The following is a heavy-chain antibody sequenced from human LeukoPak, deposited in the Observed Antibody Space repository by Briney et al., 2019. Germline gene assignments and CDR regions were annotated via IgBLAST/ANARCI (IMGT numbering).Heavy chain of an antibody. J-gene: IGHJ6*02. Sequence: GGSLRLSCAASGFTFSSYWMHWVRQAPGKGLVWVSRINSDGSSTSYADSVKGRFTISRDNSKNTLYLQMNSLRAEDTAVYYCAKDELDDFWSGYYSYYYYYGMDVWGQGTTVTVSS. CDR2: INSDGSST. CDR3: AKDELDDFWSGYYSYYYYYGMDV. CDR1: GFTFSSYW. D-gene: IGHD3-3*01. V-gene: IGHV3-74*01.